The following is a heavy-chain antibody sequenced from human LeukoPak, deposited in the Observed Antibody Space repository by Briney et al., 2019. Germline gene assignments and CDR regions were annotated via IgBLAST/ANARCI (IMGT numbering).Heavy chain of an antibody. J-gene: IGHJ4*02. CDR3: AKDLSVGATIVPKE. V-gene: IGHV3-30*18. Sequence: GGSLRLSCAASGFTFSSYGMNWVRQAPGKGLEWVAVISYDGSNKYYADSVKGRFTISRDNSKNTLYLQMNSLRAEDTAVYYCAKDLSVGATIVPKEWGQGTLVTVSS. D-gene: IGHD1-26*01. CDR1: GFTFSSYG. CDR2: ISYDGSNK.